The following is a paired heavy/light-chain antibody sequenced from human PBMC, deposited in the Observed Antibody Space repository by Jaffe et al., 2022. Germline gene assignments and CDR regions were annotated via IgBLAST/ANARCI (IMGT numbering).Heavy chain of an antibody. V-gene: IGHV3-73*02. CDR1: GLSISDSA. D-gene: IGHD1-1*01. CDR2: IRTKANSYAT. CDR3: TRLLSAIGTSSASFDF. Sequence: EVQLVESGGALVQPGESLKLSCAVSGLSISDSAIHWVRQASGKGLEWVGRIRTKANSYATAYTASLKDRFIISRDDSKNTAYLQLNSLKTEDTAVYYCTRLLSAIGTSSASFDFWGQGTLVTVSS. J-gene: IGHJ4*02.
Light chain of an antibody. Sequence: QAGLTQPPSVSGDLRQTATLTCTGNTDNVANRGAAWLQQSQGHPPKLLSYRNNTRPSGISERFSASRSGNTASLTITGLQPEDEAVYYCSAWDRSLSAWVFGGGTSLTVL. CDR3: SAWDRSLSAWV. CDR2: RNN. J-gene: IGLJ3*02. CDR1: TDNVANRG. V-gene: IGLV10-54*01.